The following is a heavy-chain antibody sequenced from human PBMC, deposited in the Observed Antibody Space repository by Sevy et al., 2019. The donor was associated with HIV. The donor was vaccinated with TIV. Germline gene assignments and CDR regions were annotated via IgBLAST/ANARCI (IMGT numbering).Heavy chain of an antibody. Sequence: GGSLRLSCAASGFTFSSYAMSWVRQAPGKGLEWVSAISGSGGSTYYADSVKGRFTISRDNSKNRLYLQMNSLRAEDTAVYYCAKDWFTYYYDSSGYSQFDYWGQGTLVTVSS. CDR3: AKDWFTYYYDSSGYSQFDY. J-gene: IGHJ4*02. V-gene: IGHV3-23*01. D-gene: IGHD3-22*01. CDR2: ISGSGGST. CDR1: GFTFSSYA.